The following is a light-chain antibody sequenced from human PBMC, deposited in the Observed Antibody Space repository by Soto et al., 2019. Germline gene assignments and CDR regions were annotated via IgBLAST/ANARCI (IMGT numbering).Light chain of an antibody. J-gene: IGLJ2*01. Sequence: QSALTQPPSASGSPGQSVTISCTGTSSDVAGYNYVSWYQQHPGKAPKLMIYEVSTRPSGVPDRFSASKSGNTASLTVSGLHAEDEADYYCSSNAGSNNLVFGGGTKLTVL. CDR3: SSNAGSNNLV. V-gene: IGLV2-8*01. CDR2: EVS. CDR1: SSDVAGYNY.